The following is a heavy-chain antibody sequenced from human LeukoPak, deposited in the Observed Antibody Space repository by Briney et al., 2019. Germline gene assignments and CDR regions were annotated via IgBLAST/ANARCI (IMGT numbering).Heavy chain of an antibody. CDR3: ARAPRYCSGGSCYGSRFDY. J-gene: IGHJ4*02. CDR2: ISYDGSNK. Sequence: GGSLRLSCAASGFTFSSYGMHWVRQAPGKGLEWVAVISYDGSNKYYADSVKGRFTISRDNSKNTLYLQMNSLRAEDTAVYYCARAPRYCSGGSCYGSRFDYWGQGTLVTVSS. D-gene: IGHD2-15*01. V-gene: IGHV3-30*03. CDR1: GFTFSSYG.